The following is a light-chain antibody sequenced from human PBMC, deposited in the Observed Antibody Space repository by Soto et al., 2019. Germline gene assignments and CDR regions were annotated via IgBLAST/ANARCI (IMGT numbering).Light chain of an antibody. Sequence: EIVLTQSPGTLSLSPGERATLSCRASQSVSNNYLAWYQQKPGQAPRLLIYGASNRATGIPDRFSGSGSGTDFTLTISRLEPEDFAVYYCQQYDSSGTFGQGTKVDI. J-gene: IGKJ1*01. CDR2: GAS. CDR1: QSVSNNY. V-gene: IGKV3-20*01. CDR3: QQYDSSGT.